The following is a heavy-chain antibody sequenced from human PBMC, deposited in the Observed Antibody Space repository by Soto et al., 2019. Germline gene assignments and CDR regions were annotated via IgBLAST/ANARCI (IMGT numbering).Heavy chain of an antibody. D-gene: IGHD3-3*01. Sequence: QVQLVESGGGVVQPGRSLRLSCAASGFTFSSYGMHWVRQAPGKGLEWVAVIWYDGSNKYYADSVKGRFTISRDNSKNTLYLQMNSLRAEDTAVYYCARESCFWSGLDYWGQGTLVTVSS. CDR1: GFTFSSYG. J-gene: IGHJ4*02. CDR2: IWYDGSNK. V-gene: IGHV3-33*01. CDR3: ARESCFWSGLDY.